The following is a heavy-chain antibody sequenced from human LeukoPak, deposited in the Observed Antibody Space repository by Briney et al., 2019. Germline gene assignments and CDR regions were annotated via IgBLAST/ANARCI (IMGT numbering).Heavy chain of an antibody. V-gene: IGHV4-4*09. J-gene: IGHJ4*02. Sequence: PSETLSLTCTVSGGSISSYYWSWIRQTPGKGLEWIGYIYASGSTTYKPSLKSRVTISIDTSKNQFSLKLSSVTAAETAVYYCARRATMLAGGYFDYWGQGTLVSVSS. D-gene: IGHD5-12*01. CDR1: GGSISSYY. CDR2: IYASGST. CDR3: ARRATMLAGGYFDY.